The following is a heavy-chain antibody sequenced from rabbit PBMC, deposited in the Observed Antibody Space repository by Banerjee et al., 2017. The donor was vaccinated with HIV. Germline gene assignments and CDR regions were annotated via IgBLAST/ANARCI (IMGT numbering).Heavy chain of an antibody. Sequence: QSLEESGLDLVKPAASLTLTCTVSGFTLSSYWMCWVRQAPGKGPEWIACIHAGSRGSTYYANWAKGRFTISKTSSRQVTLQMTSVTAADTANYVWARGDFSGYNLWGPGTLVNVS. J-gene: IGHJ4*01. V-gene: IGHV1S40*01. CDR1: GFTLSSYW. CDR3: ARGDFSGYNL. D-gene: IGHD1-1*01. CDR2: IHAGSRGST.